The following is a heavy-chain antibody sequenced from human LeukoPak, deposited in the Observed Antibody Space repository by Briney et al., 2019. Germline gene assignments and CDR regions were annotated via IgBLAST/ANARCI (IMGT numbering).Heavy chain of an antibody. J-gene: IGHJ6*03. CDR2: ISAYNGNT. D-gene: IGHD2-2*01. Sequence: ASVKVSCKASGYTFTSYGISWVRQAPGQGLEWMGWISAYNGNTNYAQKLQGRVTMTTDTSTSTAYMELSSLRSEDTAVYYCARDFSTSPYYYYMDVWGKGTTVTVSS. CDR3: ARDFSTSPYYYYMDV. CDR1: GYTFTSYG. V-gene: IGHV1-18*01.